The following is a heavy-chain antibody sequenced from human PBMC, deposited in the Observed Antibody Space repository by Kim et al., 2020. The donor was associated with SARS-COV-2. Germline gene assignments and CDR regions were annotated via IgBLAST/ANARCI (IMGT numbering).Heavy chain of an antibody. J-gene: IGHJ4*02. CDR2: GGST. CDR3: ASDRHSDD. Sequence: GGSTNYADSVKGRFTIYRDTSKNALHLQMKSLKAEDTAVYYCASDRHSDDWGQGTLVTVSS. V-gene: IGHV3-53*01.